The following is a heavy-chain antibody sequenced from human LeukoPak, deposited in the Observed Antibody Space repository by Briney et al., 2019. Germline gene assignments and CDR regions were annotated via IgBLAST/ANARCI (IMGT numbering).Heavy chain of an antibody. CDR2: IHHSGNT. CDR3: VRWQYCGGNCFFSAFDI. CDR1: GGSISNSY. J-gene: IGHJ3*02. D-gene: IGHD2-21*01. Sequence: SETLSLTCTVSGGSISNSYWSWIRQSPGKGLEWIEYIHHSGNTNASPPLKSRVTISIDTPKNQFSLKLSSVTAADTAVYYCVRWQYCGGNCFFSAFDIWGQGTMVTVSS. V-gene: IGHV4-59*01.